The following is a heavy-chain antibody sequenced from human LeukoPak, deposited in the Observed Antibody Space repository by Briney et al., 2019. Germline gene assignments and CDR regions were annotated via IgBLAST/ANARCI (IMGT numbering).Heavy chain of an antibody. CDR1: GFTFSSYA. J-gene: IGHJ4*02. CDR3: AKGADYGGNSPVDY. D-gene: IGHD4-23*01. CDR2: ISGSGGST. Sequence: GGSLRLSCAASGFTFSSYAMSWARQAPGKGLEWVSAISGSGGSTYYADSVKGRFTISRDNSKNTLYLQMNSLRAEDTAVYYCAKGADYGGNSPVDYWGPGTLVTVSS. V-gene: IGHV3-23*01.